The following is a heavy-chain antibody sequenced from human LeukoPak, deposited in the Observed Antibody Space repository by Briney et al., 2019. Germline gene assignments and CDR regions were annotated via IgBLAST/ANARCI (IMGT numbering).Heavy chain of an antibody. CDR3: ARGEEALRDATYFDY. CDR2: INPSGGST. D-gene: IGHD2-15*01. V-gene: IGHV1-46*01. CDR1: GYTFTSYY. J-gene: IGHJ4*02. Sequence: ASVKVSCKASGYTFTSYYMHWVRQAPGQGLEWMGIINPSGGSTSYAQKFQGRVTMTRDTSTSTVYMELSSLRSEDTAVYYCARGEEALRDATYFDYWGQGTLVTVSP.